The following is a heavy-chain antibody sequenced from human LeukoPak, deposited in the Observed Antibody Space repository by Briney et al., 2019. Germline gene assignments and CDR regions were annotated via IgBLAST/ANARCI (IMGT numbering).Heavy chain of an antibody. Sequence: ASVKVSCKASGYTFTSYDINWVRQATGQGLEWMGWMNPNSGNTGYAQKFQGRVTMTRNTSISTAYMELSSLRSEDTAVYYCARVMARTIFGVVISSYNWFDPWGQGTLVTVSS. CDR1: GYTFTSYD. J-gene: IGHJ5*02. V-gene: IGHV1-8*01. CDR3: ARVMARTIFGVVISSYNWFDP. CDR2: MNPNSGNT. D-gene: IGHD3-3*01.